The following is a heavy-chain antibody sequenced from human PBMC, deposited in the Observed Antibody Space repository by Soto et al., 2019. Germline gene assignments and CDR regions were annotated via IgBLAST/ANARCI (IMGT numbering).Heavy chain of an antibody. D-gene: IGHD2-2*02. J-gene: IGHJ5*02. CDR3: ARGYCSSTSCYIWDNWFDP. CDR2: IYDSGST. Sequence: SETLSLTCTVSGGSISSYYWSWIRQPPGKGLEWIGYIYDSGSTNYNPSLKSRVTISVDTSKNQFSLKLSSVTAADTAVYYCARGYCSSTSCYIWDNWFDPWGQGTLVTVSS. CDR1: GGSISSYY. V-gene: IGHV4-59*01.